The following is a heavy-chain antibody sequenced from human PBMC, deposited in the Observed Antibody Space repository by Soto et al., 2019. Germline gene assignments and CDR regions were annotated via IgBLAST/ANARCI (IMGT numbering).Heavy chain of an antibody. V-gene: IGHV5-51*01. Sequence: GESLKISCKGSGYSFTSYWIGWVRQMPGKGLEWMGIIYPGDSDTRYSPSFQGQVTISADKSISTAYLQWSSLKASDTAMYYCAREGKDGYNYPHYYYGMDVWGQVTTVTVS. CDR2: IYPGDSDT. D-gene: IGHD5-12*01. J-gene: IGHJ6*02. CDR3: AREGKDGYNYPHYYYGMDV. CDR1: GYSFTSYW.